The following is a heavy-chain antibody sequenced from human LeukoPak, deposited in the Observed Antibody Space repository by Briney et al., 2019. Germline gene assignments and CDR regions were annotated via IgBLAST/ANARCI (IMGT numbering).Heavy chain of an antibody. D-gene: IGHD6-13*01. CDR2: ISGSGDST. CDR1: GFTFSSYA. V-gene: IGHV3-23*01. CDR3: ARDPPGIAASGTYY. J-gene: IGHJ4*02. Sequence: GGSLRLSCAASGFTFSSYAMSWVRQAPGKGLEWVSAISGSGDSTYYGDSVKGRFTISRDSSKNTLFLQMNSLRVEDTAVYYCARDPPGIAASGTYYWGQGTLVTVSS.